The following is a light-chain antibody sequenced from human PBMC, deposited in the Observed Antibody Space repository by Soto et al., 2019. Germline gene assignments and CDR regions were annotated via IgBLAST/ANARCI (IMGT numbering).Light chain of an antibody. Sequence: DIQMTQSPSTLSGSVGDRVTITCRASQTISSWLAWYQQKPGKAPKLLIYDASSFESGVPSRFSGSGSGTEFTLTISSLQPDDFATYYCQQYNSYSPWTFGQGTKVEIK. V-gene: IGKV1-5*01. CDR2: DAS. CDR1: QTISSW. CDR3: QQYNSYSPWT. J-gene: IGKJ1*01.